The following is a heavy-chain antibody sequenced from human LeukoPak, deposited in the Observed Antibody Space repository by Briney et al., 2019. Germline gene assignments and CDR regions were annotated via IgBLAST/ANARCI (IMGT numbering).Heavy chain of an antibody. J-gene: IGHJ4*02. Sequence: RSGGSLRLSCAASGFTVSSNYMSWVRQAPGKGLEWVSVIYSGGSTYYADSVKGRFTISRDSSKNTLYLQMNSLRAEDTAVYYCATSTVTLYYFDYWGQGTLVTVSS. V-gene: IGHV3-53*01. D-gene: IGHD4-17*01. CDR2: IYSGGST. CDR1: GFTVSSNY. CDR3: ATSTVTLYYFDY.